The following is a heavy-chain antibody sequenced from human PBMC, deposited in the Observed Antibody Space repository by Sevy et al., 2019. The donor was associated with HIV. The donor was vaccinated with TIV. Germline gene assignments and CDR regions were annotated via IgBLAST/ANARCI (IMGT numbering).Heavy chain of an antibody. V-gene: IGHV3-15*01. D-gene: IGHD3-16*01. CDR2: IKSKTDGGTT. CDR3: TTGGSLFQH. Sequence: GGSLRLSCAASGFTFTNVWMSWVRQAPGKGLEWVAHIKSKTDGGTTDYAAPVRGRLTISRDNSKNKLYLQMTSLKTVDTAVYYCTTGGSLFQHWGQGTLVTVSS. CDR1: GFTFTNVW. J-gene: IGHJ1*01.